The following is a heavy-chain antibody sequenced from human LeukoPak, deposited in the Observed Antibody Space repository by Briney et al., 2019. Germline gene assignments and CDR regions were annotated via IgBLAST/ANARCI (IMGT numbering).Heavy chain of an antibody. CDR1: GFTFRRHW. D-gene: IGHD6-6*01. V-gene: IGHV3-74*01. CDR2: TNSDESTI. Sequence: GGSLRLSCAASGFTFRRHWMHWVRQAPGKGLVWVSRTNSDESTIDYADSVKGRFTISRDNAKNSLYLQMNSLRAEDTAVYYCARDLFSGSSSYFDYWGQGTLVTVSS. J-gene: IGHJ4*02. CDR3: ARDLFSGSSSYFDY.